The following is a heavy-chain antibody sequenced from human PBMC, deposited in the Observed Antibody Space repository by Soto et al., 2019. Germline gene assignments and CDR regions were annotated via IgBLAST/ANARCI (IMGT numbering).Heavy chain of an antibody. CDR2: IDPSDSYV. Sequence: AESMKISCKGSGYTFANYWITWVRQMPGKGLEWMGRIDPSDSYVNYNPSFQGHVTFSADNSISTAYLHWSSLKASDTAMYYCARHGFYDFWSGYSTDYYYYGRDVWGQGTTVILSS. V-gene: IGHV5-10-1*01. J-gene: IGHJ6*02. D-gene: IGHD3-3*01. CDR1: GYTFANYW. CDR3: ARHGFYDFWSGYSTDYYYYGRDV.